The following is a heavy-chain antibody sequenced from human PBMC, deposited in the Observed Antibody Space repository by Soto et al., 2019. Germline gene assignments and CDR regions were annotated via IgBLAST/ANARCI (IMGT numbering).Heavy chain of an antibody. D-gene: IGHD3-10*01. CDR2: ISWNNSK. CDR3: AHRRLVQGSNWFDP. J-gene: IGHJ5*02. V-gene: IGHV2-5*01. CDR1: GFSLNSTGVG. Sequence: QITLKESGPTLVKPTQTLTLTCTFSGFSLNSTGVGVGWIRQPPGKALEWLALISWNNSKLYSPSLRTRLSISKDTSKNQVVLTVTNTDPEYTGTYYCAHRRLVQGSNWFDPWGQGTLVIVSS.